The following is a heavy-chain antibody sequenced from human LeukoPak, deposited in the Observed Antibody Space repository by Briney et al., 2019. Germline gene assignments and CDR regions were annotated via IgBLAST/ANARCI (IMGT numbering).Heavy chain of an antibody. CDR2: IYYSGST. Sequence: PSETLSLTCTVSGGSISSYYWSWIRQPPGKGLEWIGYIYYSGSTNYNPSLKSRVTISVDTSKNQFSLKLSSVTAADTAVYYCARDRVITFGRTGMDVWGKGTTVTVSS. J-gene: IGHJ6*03. CDR1: GGSISSYY. D-gene: IGHD3-16*01. V-gene: IGHV4-59*01. CDR3: ARDRVITFGRTGMDV.